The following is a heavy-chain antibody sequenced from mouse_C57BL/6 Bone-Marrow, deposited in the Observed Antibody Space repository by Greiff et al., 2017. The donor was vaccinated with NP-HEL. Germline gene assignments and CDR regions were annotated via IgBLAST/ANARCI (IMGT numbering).Heavy chain of an antibody. Sequence: QVQLQQPGAELVKPGASVKLSCKASGYTFTRYWMHWVKQRPGQGLEWIGMIHPNSGSTNYNEKFHSKATLTVDTSSSTAYMQLSSLTSEDSAVYYCARVNYYGSNYYYAMDYWGQGKSVTVSS. V-gene: IGHV1-64*01. D-gene: IGHD1-1*01. CDR3: ARVNYYGSNYYYAMDY. CDR1: GYTFTRYW. J-gene: IGHJ4*01. CDR2: IHPNSGST.